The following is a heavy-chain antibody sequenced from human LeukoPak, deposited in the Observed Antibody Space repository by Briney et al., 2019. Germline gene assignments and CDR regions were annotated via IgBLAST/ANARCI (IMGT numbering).Heavy chain of an antibody. CDR1: GYTFTSYG. Sequence: GASVKVSCKASGYTFTSYGISWVRQAPGQGLEWMGWISAYNGNTNYAQKLQGRVTMTTDTSTSTAYMELSSLRSEDTAVYYCARALASSTSWSAFDIWGQGTMVTVSS. J-gene: IGHJ3*02. D-gene: IGHD2-2*01. CDR2: ISAYNGNT. V-gene: IGHV1-18*01. CDR3: ARALASSTSWSAFDI.